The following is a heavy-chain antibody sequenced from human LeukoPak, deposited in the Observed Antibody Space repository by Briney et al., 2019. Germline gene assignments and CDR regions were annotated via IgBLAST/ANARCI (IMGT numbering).Heavy chain of an antibody. CDR2: IKPNSGDT. Sequence: GASVKVSCKASGYTFTGYYIHWVRQAPGQGPEYMGWIKPNSGDTNYAQKFQDRVTLTRDRSISTAYMELSNLRSDDTAMYYCARPNGDFYNWFDTWGQGTLVTVSS. D-gene: IGHD2-21*02. CDR3: ARPNGDFYNWFDT. V-gene: IGHV1-2*02. J-gene: IGHJ5*02. CDR1: GYTFTGYY.